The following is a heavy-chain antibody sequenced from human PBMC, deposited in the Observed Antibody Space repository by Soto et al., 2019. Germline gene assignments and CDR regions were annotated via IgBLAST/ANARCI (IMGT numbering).Heavy chain of an antibody. D-gene: IGHD3-22*01. V-gene: IGHV1-18*01. CDR3: AMYYYDSSGYPTHYYYGMDV. CDR2: ISAYNGNT. J-gene: IGHJ6*02. CDR1: GYTFTSYG. Sequence: ASVKVSCKASGYTFTSYGISWVRQAPGQGLEWMGWISAYNGNTNYAQKLQGRVTMTTDTSTSTAYMELRSLRSDDTAVYYCAMYYYDSSGYPTHYYYGMDVWGQGTTVTVSS.